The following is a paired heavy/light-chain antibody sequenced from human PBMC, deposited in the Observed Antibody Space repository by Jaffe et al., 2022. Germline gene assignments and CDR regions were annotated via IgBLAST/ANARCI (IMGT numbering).Heavy chain of an antibody. CDR2: INHSGST. CDR1: GGSFSGYY. Sequence: QVQLQQWGAGLLKPSETLSLTCAVYGGSFSGYYWSWIRQPPGKGLEWIGEINHSGSTNYNPSLKSRVTISVDTSKNQFSLKLSSVTAADTAVYYCARGLQTSITMVQGPNGRGIRFDPWGQGTLVTVSS. J-gene: IGHJ5*02. D-gene: IGHD3-10*01. CDR3: ARGLQTSITMVQGPNGRGIRFDP. V-gene: IGHV4-34*01.
Light chain of an antibody. CDR3: CSYAGSYTLPYVV. CDR1: SSDVGGYNY. CDR2: DVS. J-gene: IGLJ2*01. V-gene: IGLV2-11*01. Sequence: QSALTQPRSVSGSPGQSVTISCTGTSSDVGGYNYVSWYQQHPGKAPKLMIYDVSKRPSGVPDRFSGSKSGNTASLTISGLQAEDEADYYCCSYAGSYTLPYVVFGGGTKLTVL.